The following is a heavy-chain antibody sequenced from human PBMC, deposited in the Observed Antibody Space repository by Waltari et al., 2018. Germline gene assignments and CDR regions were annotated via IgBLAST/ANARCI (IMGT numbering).Heavy chain of an antibody. Sequence: QLQLQESGPGLVKPSETLSLTCSVSCGPISTSSYYWGGVRQPPGKGLQWIGRIYYGGTAYYNSSLKGRVTMSVDTSENQFSLELRSVTAADTAVYYCAGLRYSFINWLDPWGQGTLVTVSS. J-gene: IGHJ5*01. V-gene: IGHV4-39*01. CDR3: AGLRYSFINWLDP. CDR1: CGPISTSSYY. D-gene: IGHD5-18*01. CDR2: IYYGGTA.